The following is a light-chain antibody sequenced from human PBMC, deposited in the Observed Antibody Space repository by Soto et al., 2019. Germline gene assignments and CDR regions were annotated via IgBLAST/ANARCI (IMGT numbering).Light chain of an antibody. CDR1: SSNIGAGYD. CDR2: GNT. J-gene: IGLJ2*01. Sequence: QSVLTQPPSVSVAPGQRVTISCTGSSSNIGAGYDVHWYQQLPGRAPKLLIYGNTNRPSGVPDRFSGSKSGTSASLAITGLQAEDEADYYCLYFDSSLSVVFGGGTKLTVL. V-gene: IGLV1-40*01. CDR3: LYFDSSLSVV.